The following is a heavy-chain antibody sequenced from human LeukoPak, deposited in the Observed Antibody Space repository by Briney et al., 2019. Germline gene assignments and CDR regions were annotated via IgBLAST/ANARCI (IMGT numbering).Heavy chain of an antibody. CDR2: ISSSGSTI. J-gene: IGHJ5*02. Sequence: GGSLRLSCAASGFTFSDYYMSWIRQAPGKGLEWISYISSSGSTIYYADSVKGRFTISRNNAKNSLYLQMNSLRAEDTAVYYCARGKDDYGSGNHWFDPWGQGTLVTVSS. CDR1: GFTFSDYY. V-gene: IGHV3-11*01. D-gene: IGHD3-10*01. CDR3: ARGKDDYGSGNHWFDP.